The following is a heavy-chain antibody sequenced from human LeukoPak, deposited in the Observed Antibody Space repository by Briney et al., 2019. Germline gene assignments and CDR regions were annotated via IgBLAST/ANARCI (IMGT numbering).Heavy chain of an antibody. CDR3: AKSNSGRKDYFDY. J-gene: IGHJ4*02. D-gene: IGHD1-26*01. CDR2: ISGSGGST. Sequence: TGGSLRLSCAASGFTFSSYAMSWVRQAPGKGLEWVSAISGSGGSTYYADSVKGRFTISSDNSKNTLYLQMNSLRAEDTAVYYCAKSNSGRKDYFDYWGQGTLVTVSS. V-gene: IGHV3-23*01. CDR1: GFTFSSYA.